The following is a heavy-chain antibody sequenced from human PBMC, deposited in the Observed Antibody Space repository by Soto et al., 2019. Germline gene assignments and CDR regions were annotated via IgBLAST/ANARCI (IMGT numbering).Heavy chain of an antibody. CDR1: GGSISSYY. CDR2: IYYSGST. CDR3: ARRCGASFDY. J-gene: IGHJ4*02. Sequence: QVQLQESGPGLLKPSETLSLTCTVSGGSISSYYWSLIRQPPGKGLEWIGYIYYSGSTNYNPYLKSRVTISVDTSKNQFSLKLRSVTAADTAVYYCARRCGASFDYWGQGTLVTVSS. V-gene: IGHV4-59*01. D-gene: IGHD4-17*01.